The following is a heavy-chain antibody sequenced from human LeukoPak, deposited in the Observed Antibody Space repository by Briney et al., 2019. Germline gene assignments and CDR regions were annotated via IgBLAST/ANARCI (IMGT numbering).Heavy chain of an antibody. D-gene: IGHD2-21*02. CDR1: GYTFTDYY. V-gene: IGHV1-18*04. J-gene: IGHJ2*01. CDR2: IRAYNGKT. CDR3: ARCGGDCYVDYWYLDL. Sequence: EASVKVSCKASGYTFTDYYIHWVRQAPGQGLEWMGWIRAYNGKTNYAQNLQGRVTMTRDTSTSTAYMELTSLTSDDTAIYYCARCGGDCYVDYWYLDLWGRGTLVTVSS.